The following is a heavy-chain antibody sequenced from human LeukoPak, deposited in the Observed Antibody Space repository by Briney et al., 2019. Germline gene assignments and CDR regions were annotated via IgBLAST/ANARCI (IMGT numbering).Heavy chain of an antibody. CDR3: AKDEAYSGRAYGMDV. Sequence: PGGSLRLSCAASGFTFSSYAMSWVRQAPGKGLEWVSIISGSGGSTYYADSMKGRFTISRDNSKNTLYLQMNSLRAEDTAVYYCAKDEAYSGRAYGMDVWGQGTTVTVSS. CDR1: GFTFSSYA. J-gene: IGHJ6*02. V-gene: IGHV3-23*01. CDR2: ISGSGGST. D-gene: IGHD1-26*01.